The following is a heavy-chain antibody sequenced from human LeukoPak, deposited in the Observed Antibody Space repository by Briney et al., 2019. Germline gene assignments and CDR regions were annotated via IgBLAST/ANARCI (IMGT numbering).Heavy chain of an antibody. J-gene: IGHJ6*03. Sequence: SETLSLTCTVSGGSISSGSYYWSWIRQPAGKGLEWIGRIYTSGSTNYNPPLKSRVTISVDTSKNQFSLKLSSVTAADTAVYYCARGYCSGGSCYRDYYYYYMDVWGKGTTVTISS. CDR1: GGSISSGSYY. CDR3: ARGYCSGGSCYRDYYYYYMDV. CDR2: IYTSGST. D-gene: IGHD2-15*01. V-gene: IGHV4-61*02.